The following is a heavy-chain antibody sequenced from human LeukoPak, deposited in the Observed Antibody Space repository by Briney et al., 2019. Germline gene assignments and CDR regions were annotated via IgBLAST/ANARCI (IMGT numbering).Heavy chain of an antibody. V-gene: IGHV3-30*18. CDR2: ISYDGSNK. CDR1: GFTFSSYG. Sequence: GRSLRLSCAASGFTFSSYGMHWVRQAPGKGLEWVAVISYDGSNKYYADSVKGRFTISRDNSKNTLYLQMNSLRAEDTAVYYCANLRYWSQGTLVTVSS. CDR3: ANLRY. J-gene: IGHJ4*02.